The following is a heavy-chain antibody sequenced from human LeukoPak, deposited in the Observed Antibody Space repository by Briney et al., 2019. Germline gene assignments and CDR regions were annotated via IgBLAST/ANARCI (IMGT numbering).Heavy chain of an antibody. V-gene: IGHV4-59*01. J-gene: IGHJ4*02. D-gene: IGHD3-22*01. CDR3: ARDDSSGSEEAY. CDR1: GGSISSYY. Sequence: PSETLSLTCTVSGGSISSYYWSWIRQPPGKGLEWIGYIYYSGSTNYNPSLKSRVTISVDTSKNQFSLKLSSVTAADTAVYYCARDDSSGSEEAYWGQGTLVTVSS. CDR2: IYYSGST.